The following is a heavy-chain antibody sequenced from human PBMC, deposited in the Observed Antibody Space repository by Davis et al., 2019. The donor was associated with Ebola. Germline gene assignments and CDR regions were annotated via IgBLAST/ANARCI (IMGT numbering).Heavy chain of an antibody. CDR3: ARVKWNKYYYHGMDV. CDR1: GGSISSYY. CDR2: IYYSGST. D-gene: IGHD1/OR15-1a*01. J-gene: IGHJ6*02. Sequence: PSETLSLTCTVSGGSISSYYWTWIRQPPGKGLEWIGYIYYSGSTNYNPSLKSRVTISVDTSKNQFSLKLNSVTAADTAVYYCARVKWNKYYYHGMDVWGRGTTVTVSS. V-gene: IGHV4-59*01.